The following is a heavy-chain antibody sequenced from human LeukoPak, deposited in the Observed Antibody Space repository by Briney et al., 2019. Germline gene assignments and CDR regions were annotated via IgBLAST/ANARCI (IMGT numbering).Heavy chain of an antibody. V-gene: IGHV1-2*02. CDR2: INPNSGGT. Sequence: ASVKVSCKASGYTFTVYYMHWVRQAPGQGLEWMGWINPNSGGTNYAQKFQGRVTMTRDTSISTAYMELSRLRSDDTAVYYCARTFYGDYNFDYWGQGTLVTVSS. CDR3: ARTFYGDYNFDY. D-gene: IGHD4-17*01. J-gene: IGHJ4*02. CDR1: GYTFTVYY.